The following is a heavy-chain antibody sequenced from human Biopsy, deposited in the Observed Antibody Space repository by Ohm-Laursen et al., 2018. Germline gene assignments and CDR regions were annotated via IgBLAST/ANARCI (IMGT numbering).Heavy chain of an antibody. Sequence: PSQTLSLTCTVSGGSIINNYWSWIRQPPGKGLEWIGYIYFTGSTNYNPSLKSRVTISVDTSKNQFSLRLSSVTAADTAVYYCARDSGGMATILDAFDLWGQGTMVTVS. CDR2: IYFTGST. J-gene: IGHJ3*01. V-gene: IGHV4-59*01. CDR3: ARDSGGMATILDAFDL. D-gene: IGHD5-24*01. CDR1: GGSIINNY.